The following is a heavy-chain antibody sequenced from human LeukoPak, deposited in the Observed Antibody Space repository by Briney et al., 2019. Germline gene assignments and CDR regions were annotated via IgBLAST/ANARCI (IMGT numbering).Heavy chain of an antibody. V-gene: IGHV5-51*01. J-gene: IGHJ3*02. CDR3: ARRGDQRASDI. CDR1: GYSFTNYW. Sequence: GESLKISCKGSGYSFTNYWIVWVRQMPGEGLEWMGIIYPGDSDTRYSPSFQGQVTISGDKSSSTVYLQWSSLKASDTAIYYCARRGDQRASDIWGQGTTVTVSS. CDR2: IYPGDSDT. D-gene: IGHD3-10*01.